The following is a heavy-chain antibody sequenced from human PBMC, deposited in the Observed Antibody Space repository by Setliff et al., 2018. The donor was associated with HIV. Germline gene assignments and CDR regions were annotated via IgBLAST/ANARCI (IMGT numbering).Heavy chain of an antibody. CDR1: GGSFTSFA. CDR3: AKELSYCSGGNCYFDS. D-gene: IGHD2-15*01. V-gene: IGHV1-69*10. J-gene: IGHJ4*02. CDR2: IMSILRIA. Sequence: SVKVSCKASGGSFTSFAISWVRQAPGQGLEWMGGIMSILRIANYAQKFQGRVTITADKSTRTAYMELSSLRSEDTAVYYCAKELSYCSGGNCYFDSWVQGTLVTVSS.